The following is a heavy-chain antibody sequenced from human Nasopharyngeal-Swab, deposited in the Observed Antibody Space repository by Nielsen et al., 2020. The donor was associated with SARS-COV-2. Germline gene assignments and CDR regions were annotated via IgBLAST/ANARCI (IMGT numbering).Heavy chain of an antibody. Sequence: SVQVSCKASGGTFRSYAISWVRQAPGQGPDYMGGIIPIFGTPNYAQKFQGRVTITADESTSTAYMELSSPRSEDTAVYYCALGYSYGYRYFDYWGQGTLVTVSS. V-gene: IGHV1-69*13. D-gene: IGHD5-18*01. J-gene: IGHJ4*02. CDR2: IIPIFGTP. CDR3: ALGYSYGYRYFDY. CDR1: GGTFRSYA.